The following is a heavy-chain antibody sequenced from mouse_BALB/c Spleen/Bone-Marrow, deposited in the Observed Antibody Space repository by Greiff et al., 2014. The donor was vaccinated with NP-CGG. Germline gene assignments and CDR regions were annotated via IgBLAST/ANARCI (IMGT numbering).Heavy chain of an antibody. V-gene: IGHV5-9-4*01. D-gene: IGHD2-1*01. CDR2: ISSGGSYT. Sequence: EVKLVESGGGLVKPGGSLKLSCAASGFTFSSYAMSWVRQSPEKRLEWVAEISSGGSYTYYSDTVTGRFTISRDNVKNTLYLGISSLRSEDTAMYHCARDNGTYGWYFDVWGAGTTVTVSS. CDR1: GFTFSSYA. CDR3: ARDNGTYGWYFDV. J-gene: IGHJ1*01.